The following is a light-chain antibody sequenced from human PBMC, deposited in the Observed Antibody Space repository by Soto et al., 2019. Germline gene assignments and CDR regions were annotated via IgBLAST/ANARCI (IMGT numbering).Light chain of an antibody. J-gene: IGKJ1*01. Sequence: EIVLTQSPGTLSLSPGERATLSCRASQSVSSSSLAWYQQKPGQAPRLLIYGAFNRATGIPDRFSGSGSGTDFTLTISRLEPEDFAVYYCQQYGTSPWTFGQGTKVDIK. CDR3: QQYGTSPWT. CDR1: QSVSSSS. V-gene: IGKV3-20*01. CDR2: GAF.